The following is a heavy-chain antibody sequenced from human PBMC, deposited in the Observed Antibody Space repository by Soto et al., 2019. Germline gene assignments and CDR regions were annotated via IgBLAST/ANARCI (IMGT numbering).Heavy chain of an antibody. D-gene: IGHD6-19*01. J-gene: IGHJ3*02. Sequence: GGSLRLSCAASGFTFSTNEMNWVRQAPGKGLEYISYIDGSGSATYYIDSVKGRFTISRDNAKNSLYLQMNSLRVEDTAVYYCARDTSGWNHAFDIWGQGTMVTVSS. CDR1: GFTFSTNE. CDR3: ARDTSGWNHAFDI. V-gene: IGHV3-48*03. CDR2: IDGSGSAT.